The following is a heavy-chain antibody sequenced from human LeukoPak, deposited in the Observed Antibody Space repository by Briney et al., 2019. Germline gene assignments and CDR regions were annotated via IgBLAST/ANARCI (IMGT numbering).Heavy chain of an antibody. D-gene: IGHD2-2*01. CDR2: IYSGGST. CDR1: GFTVSSNY. V-gene: IGHV3-66*01. Sequence: GGSLRLSCAASGFTVSSNYMSWVRQAPGKGLEWVSVIYSGGSTYYADSVKGRFTISRDNSKNSLYLQMNSLRAEDTAVYYCARAPSIVVVPAARGYYYMDAWGKGTTVTVSS. J-gene: IGHJ6*03. CDR3: ARAPSIVVVPAARGYYYMDA.